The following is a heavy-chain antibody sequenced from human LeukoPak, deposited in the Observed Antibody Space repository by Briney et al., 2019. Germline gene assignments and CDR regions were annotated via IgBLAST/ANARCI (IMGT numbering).Heavy chain of an antibody. D-gene: IGHD2-8*02. V-gene: IGHV3-30*04. CDR1: GFTFSSYA. J-gene: IGHJ4*02. CDR2: ISNDGSNK. Sequence: HPGRSLRLSCAASGFTFSSYAMHWVRQAPGKGLEWVAVISNDGSNKYYADSVRGRFTISRDNSKSTLSLQMNSLRAEDTAIYYCATYRQVLLPFESWGQGTLVTVSS. CDR3: ATYRQVLLPFES.